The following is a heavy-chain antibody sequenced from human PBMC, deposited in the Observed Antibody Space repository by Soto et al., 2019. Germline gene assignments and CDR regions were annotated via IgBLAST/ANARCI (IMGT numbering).Heavy chain of an antibody. CDR3: AREFGDNWNYEAY. CDR1: GGSISSYH. Sequence: SETLSLTCSVSGGSISSYHWSWIRQPAGKGLEWIGRMYSTGNTNYNPSLKSRVTVSIDTSKNQFFLRLNSVTAADSAVYYCAREFGDNWNYEAYLGQGTAVT. V-gene: IGHV4-4*07. D-gene: IGHD1-7*01. CDR2: MYSTGNT. J-gene: IGHJ4*02.